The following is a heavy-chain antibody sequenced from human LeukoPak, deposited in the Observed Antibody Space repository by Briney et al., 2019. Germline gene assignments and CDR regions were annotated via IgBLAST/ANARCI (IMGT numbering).Heavy chain of an antibody. CDR2: INPNSGGT. J-gene: IGHJ4*02. CDR3: ARGSYGSGSYNPLKFDY. CDR1: GYTFTGYY. V-gene: IGHV1-2*02. Sequence: ASVKVSCKASGYTFTGYYLHWVRQAPGQGLEWMGWINPNSGGTNSAQKFQGRVTVTRDTSISTAYMELSRLQSDDTAVYYCARGSYGSGSYNPLKFDYWGQGTLVTVSS. D-gene: IGHD3-10*01.